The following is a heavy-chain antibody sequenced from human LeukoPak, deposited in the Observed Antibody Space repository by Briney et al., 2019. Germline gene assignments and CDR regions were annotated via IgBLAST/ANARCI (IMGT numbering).Heavy chain of an antibody. Sequence: GGSLRLSCAASGFRFDDYAMHWVRQAPGKGLEWVSGISWDSAAIGYADSVRGRFTLSRDNAKNSLFLQMSSLRVEDTALYYCTKRARMGIAAAGDGFHIWGQGTMVTASS. D-gene: IGHD6-13*01. CDR1: GFRFDDYA. V-gene: IGHV3-9*01. CDR2: ISWDSAAI. J-gene: IGHJ3*02. CDR3: TKRARMGIAAAGDGFHI.